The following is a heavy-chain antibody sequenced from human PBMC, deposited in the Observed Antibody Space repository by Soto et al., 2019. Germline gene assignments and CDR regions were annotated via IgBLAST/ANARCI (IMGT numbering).Heavy chain of an antibody. CDR2: TYKSNT. Sequence: QVQLVQSGAEVRKPGTSVKVSCKASGYSFTSYGVTWVRQAPGQGLEWMGGTYKSNTNYAHKAQGRVTMTPDTSSSTAYMELRSLTSDDTALYYCARGPTVGDFCRQGTVVTVSS. CDR3: ARGPTVGDF. J-gene: IGHJ3*01. V-gene: IGHV1-18*01. CDR1: GYSFTSYG.